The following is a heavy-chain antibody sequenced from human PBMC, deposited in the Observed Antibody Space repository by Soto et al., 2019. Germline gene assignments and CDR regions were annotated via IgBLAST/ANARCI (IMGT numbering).Heavy chain of an antibody. CDR2: FDPEDGET. CDR3: ARAPNPYSSSSGWFDP. D-gene: IGHD6-6*01. J-gene: IGHJ5*02. CDR1: GYTLTELS. V-gene: IGHV1-24*01. Sequence: ASVKVSCKVSGYTLTELSMHWVRQAPGKGLEWMGGFDPEDGETIYAQKFQGRVTMTEDTSTDTAYMELSRLRSDDTAVYYCARAPNPYSSSSGWFDPWGQGTLVTVSS.